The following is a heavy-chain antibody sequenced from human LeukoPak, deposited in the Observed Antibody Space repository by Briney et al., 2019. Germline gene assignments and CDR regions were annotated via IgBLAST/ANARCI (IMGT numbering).Heavy chain of an antibody. CDR3: AMHTVIASSWSLDY. J-gene: IGHJ4*02. Sequence: SETLSLTCTVSRGSITGYYWSWIRQPPGKGLEWIGYIYDSGSTNYNPSLKSRVTISIETSKNQFSLKLSSVTAADTAVYYCAMHTVIASSWSLDYWGQGTLVTVSS. CDR2: IYDSGST. D-gene: IGHD6-13*01. V-gene: IGHV4-59*08. CDR1: RGSITGYY.